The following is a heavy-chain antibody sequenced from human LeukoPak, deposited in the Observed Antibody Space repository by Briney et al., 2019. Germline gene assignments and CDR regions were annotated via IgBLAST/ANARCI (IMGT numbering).Heavy chain of an antibody. V-gene: IGHV3-21*01. D-gene: IGHD6-13*01. CDR2: ISSSSSYI. CDR3: ASSIVADGTSPFDY. Sequence: GGSLRLSCAASGFTFSSYSMNWVRQAPGKGLEWVSSISSSSSYIYYADSVKGRITISRDNAKNSLYLQMNSLRAEDTAVYYCASSIVADGTSPFDYWGQGTLVTVSS. J-gene: IGHJ4*02. CDR1: GFTFSSYS.